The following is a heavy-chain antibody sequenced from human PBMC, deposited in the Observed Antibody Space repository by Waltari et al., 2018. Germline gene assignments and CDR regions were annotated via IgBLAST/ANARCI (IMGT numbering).Heavy chain of an antibody. CDR1: GFTFSSYW. J-gene: IGHJ6*02. D-gene: IGHD6-13*01. Sequence: EVQLVESGGGLVQPGGSLRLSCAASGFTFSSYWMSWVRQAPGKGLEWVANIKQDGSEKYYVDSVKGRVTISRDNAKNSLYLQMNSLRAEDTAVYYCASVRIAAAGTGWNYYYGMDVWGQGTTVTVSS. V-gene: IGHV3-7*03. CDR2: IKQDGSEK. CDR3: ASVRIAAAGTGWNYYYGMDV.